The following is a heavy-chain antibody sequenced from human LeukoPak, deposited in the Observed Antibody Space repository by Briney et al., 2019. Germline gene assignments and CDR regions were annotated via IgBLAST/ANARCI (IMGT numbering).Heavy chain of an antibody. J-gene: IGHJ5*02. CDR2: VNHRGTT. D-gene: IGHD2-21*01. CDR1: GGSFSDYF. Sequence: SGTLSLTCAVNGGSFSDYFWGWFRQPPGKGLEWIGEVNHRGTTSSNPSLKSRVAISVDASKNQFSLKLSSVTAADTAIYYCARIHLWPENWFDAWGQGGLVTVSS. V-gene: IGHV4-34*01. CDR3: ARIHLWPENWFDA.